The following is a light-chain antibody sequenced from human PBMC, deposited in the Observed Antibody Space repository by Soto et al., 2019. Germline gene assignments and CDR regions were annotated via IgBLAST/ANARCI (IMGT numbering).Light chain of an antibody. CDR1: ELGDKY. Sequence: SYELTQPPSVSVSPGQTASIICSGDELGDKYASWYQQRPGQSPVVVIYQDNKRPSGIPERVSGSKSGNTATLTISGTQPMDEADYYCQTWDTSTALVFGGGTKVTVL. V-gene: IGLV3-1*01. J-gene: IGLJ2*01. CDR2: QDN. CDR3: QTWDTSTALV.